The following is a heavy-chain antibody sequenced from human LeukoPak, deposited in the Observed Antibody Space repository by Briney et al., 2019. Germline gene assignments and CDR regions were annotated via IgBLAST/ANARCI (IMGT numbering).Heavy chain of an antibody. Sequence: SETLSLTCTVSGASISGNYWSWIRQPPGKGLEWIGYVHYSGTTHYNPSLNSRVTISAETSKNQFSLTLTSVSAADTAVYYCARDSPVPGVWGQGTLVTVSS. CDR3: ARDSPVPGV. V-gene: IGHV4-59*01. D-gene: IGHD3-10*01. CDR1: GASISGNY. J-gene: IGHJ4*02. CDR2: VHYSGTT.